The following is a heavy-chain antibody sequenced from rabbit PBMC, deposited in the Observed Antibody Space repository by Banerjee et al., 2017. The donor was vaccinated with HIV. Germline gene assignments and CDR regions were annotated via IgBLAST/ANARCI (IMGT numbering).Heavy chain of an antibody. D-gene: IGHD6-1*01. J-gene: IGHJ4*01. Sequence: QSLEESGGDLVKPEASLTLTCTASGFSFSGSYYMCWVRQAPGKGLEWVACIYVGGSRSTYYANWAKGRFTISKTSSTTVTLQMTSLTAADAATYFCARDRGITGYAYATYYFNLWGQGTLVTVS. CDR2: IYVGGSRST. CDR1: GFSFSGSYY. V-gene: IGHV1S40*01. CDR3: ARDRGITGYAYATYYFNL.